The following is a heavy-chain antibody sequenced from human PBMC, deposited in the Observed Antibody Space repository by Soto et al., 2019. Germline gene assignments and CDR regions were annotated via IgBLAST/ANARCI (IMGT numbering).Heavy chain of an antibody. CDR1: GGSISSGGYY. CDR2: IYYSGST. CDR3: ARVFCGGNCYPNY. J-gene: IGHJ4*02. Sequence: PSETLSLTCTVSGGSISSGGYYWSWIRQHPGKGLEWIGYIYYSGSTYYNPSLKSRVTISLGTSKNQFSLKLSSVTAADTAVYYCARVFCGGNCYPNYWGQGTLVTVSS. D-gene: IGHD2-21*02. V-gene: IGHV4-31*03.